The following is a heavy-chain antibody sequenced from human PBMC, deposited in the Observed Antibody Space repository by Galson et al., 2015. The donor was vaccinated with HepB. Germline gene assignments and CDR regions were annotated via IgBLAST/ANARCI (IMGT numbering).Heavy chain of an antibody. J-gene: IGHJ4*02. V-gene: IGHV1-8*01. D-gene: IGHD3-10*01. CDR1: GYTFTSYD. CDR3: ARALFTMRPFTPPVVNDY. Sequence: SVKVSCKASGYTFTSYDINWVRQATGQGLEWMGWMNPNSGNTGYAQKFQGRVTMTRNTSISTAYMELSSLRSEDTAVYYCARALFTMRPFTPPVVNDYWGQGTLVTVSS. CDR2: MNPNSGNT.